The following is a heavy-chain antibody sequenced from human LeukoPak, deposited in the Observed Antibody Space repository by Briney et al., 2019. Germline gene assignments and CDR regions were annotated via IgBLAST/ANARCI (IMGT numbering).Heavy chain of an antibody. D-gene: IGHD4-17*01. J-gene: IGHJ3*02. V-gene: IGHV4-34*01. CDR2: INHSGST. CDR3: ARTTTVTTSAFDI. CDR1: GGSFSGYY. Sequence: SETLSLICAVYGGSFSGYYWTWIRQPPGKGLEWIGEINHSGSTNYNPSLKSRVTISVDTSKNQFSLKLNSVTAADTAVYYCARTTTVTTSAFDIWGQGTMVTVSS.